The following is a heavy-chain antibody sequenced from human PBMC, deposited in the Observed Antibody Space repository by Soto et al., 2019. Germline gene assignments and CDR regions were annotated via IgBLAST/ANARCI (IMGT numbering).Heavy chain of an antibody. V-gene: IGHV4-61*01. CDR3: ARGYYDSSGYYRYYYGMDV. Sequence: SETLPLTCTLSGGSVSSGSYYWSWIRQPPGKGLEWIGYIYYSGSTNYNPSLKSRVTISVDTSKNQFSLKLSSVTAADTAVYYCARGYYDSSGYYRYYYGMDVWGQGTTVTVSS. D-gene: IGHD3-22*01. CDR2: IYYSGST. J-gene: IGHJ6*02. CDR1: GGSVSSGSYY.